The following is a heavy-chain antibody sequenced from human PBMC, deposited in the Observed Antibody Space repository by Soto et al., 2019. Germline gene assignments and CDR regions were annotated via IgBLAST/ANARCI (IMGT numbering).Heavy chain of an antibody. CDR1: GGSISSSSDY. CDR3: ATYYGEDYYYYMDV. Sequence: SETLSLTCTVSGGSISSSSDYWGWIRQPPGKGLEWIGSIYYSGSTYYNPSLKSRVTISVDTSKNQFSLKLSSVTAADTAVYSCATYYGEDYYYYMDVWGKGTTVTVSS. J-gene: IGHJ6*03. CDR2: IYYSGST. D-gene: IGHD3-10*01. V-gene: IGHV4-39*01.